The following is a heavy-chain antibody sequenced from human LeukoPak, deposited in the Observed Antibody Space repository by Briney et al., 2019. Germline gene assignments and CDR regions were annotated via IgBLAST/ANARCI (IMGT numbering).Heavy chain of an antibody. J-gene: IGHJ6*03. D-gene: IGHD3-3*01. CDR1: GGSFSGYY. Sequence: SETLSLTCAVYGGSFSGYYWSWIRQPPGKGLEWIGEINHSGSTNYNPSLKSRVTISVDTSKNQFSLKLSSVTAADTAVYYCARRLGYDFWSGYFGYMDVWGKGTTVTVSS. V-gene: IGHV4-34*01. CDR3: ARRLGYDFWSGYFGYMDV. CDR2: INHSGST.